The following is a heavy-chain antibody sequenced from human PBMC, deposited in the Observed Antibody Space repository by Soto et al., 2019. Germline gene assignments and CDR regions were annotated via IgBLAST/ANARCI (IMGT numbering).Heavy chain of an antibody. Sequence: PSETLSLTCTVSGGSISSGGYYWSWIRQHPGKGLEWIGYIYYSGSTYYNPSLKSRVTISVDTSKYQFSLKLSSVTAADTAVYYCARETPVRTMALNYYYYGMDVWGQGTTVTVSS. V-gene: IGHV4-31*03. CDR2: IYYSGST. D-gene: IGHD1-1*01. J-gene: IGHJ6*02. CDR1: GGSISSGGYY. CDR3: ARETPVRTMALNYYYYGMDV.